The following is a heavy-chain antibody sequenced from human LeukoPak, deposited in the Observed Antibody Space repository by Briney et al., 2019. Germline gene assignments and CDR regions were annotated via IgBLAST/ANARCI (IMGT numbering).Heavy chain of an antibody. CDR1: GGSFSGYY. D-gene: IGHD4-17*01. Sequence: PSETLSLTCAVYGGSFSGYYWSWIRQPPGKGLEWIGEINHSGSTNYNPSLKSRVTISVDTSKNQFSLKLSSVTAADTAVYYCARVVTTVTHDAFDIWGQGTMDTVSS. CDR3: ARVVTTVTHDAFDI. J-gene: IGHJ3*02. V-gene: IGHV4-34*01. CDR2: INHSGST.